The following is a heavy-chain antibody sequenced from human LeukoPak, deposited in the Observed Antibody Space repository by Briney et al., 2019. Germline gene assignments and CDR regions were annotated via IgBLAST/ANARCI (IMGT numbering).Heavy chain of an antibody. Sequence: SETLSLTCTVSGGSISSYYWSWIRQPPGKGLEWIGYIYYSGSTNYNPSLKSRVTISVDTSKNQFSLKLSSVTAADTAVYYCAGLLTGYSTFDYWDQGTLVTVSS. CDR2: IYYSGST. J-gene: IGHJ4*02. CDR3: AGLLTGYSTFDY. V-gene: IGHV4-59*01. CDR1: GGSISSYY. D-gene: IGHD3-9*01.